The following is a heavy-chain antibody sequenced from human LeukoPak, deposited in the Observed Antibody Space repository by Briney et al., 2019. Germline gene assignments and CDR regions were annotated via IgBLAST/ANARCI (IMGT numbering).Heavy chain of an antibody. CDR2: INHSGST. CDR3: ARRGYYYGSGSHKGRLDY. V-gene: IGHV4-34*01. CDR1: GGSFSGYY. Sequence: SETLSLTCAVYGGSFSGYYWSWIRQPPGEGLEWIGEINHSGSTNYNPSLKSRVTISVDTSKNQFSLKLSSVTAADTAVYYCARRGYYYGSGSHKGRLDYWGQGTLVTVSS. J-gene: IGHJ4*02. D-gene: IGHD3-10*01.